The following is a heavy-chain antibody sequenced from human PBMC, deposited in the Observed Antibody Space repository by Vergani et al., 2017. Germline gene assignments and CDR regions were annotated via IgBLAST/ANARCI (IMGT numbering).Heavy chain of an antibody. CDR3: ARYDYYDSSGYYLNWFDP. J-gene: IGHJ5*02. D-gene: IGHD3-22*01. CDR1: GGSISSGGYY. V-gene: IGHV4-39*07. CDR2: IYYSGST. Sequence: QVQLQESGPGLVKPSQTLSLTCTVSGGSISSGGYYWGWIRQPPGKGLEWIGSIYYSGSTYYNPSLKSRVTISVDTSKNQFSLKLSSVTAADTAVYYCARYDYYDSSGYYLNWFDPWGQGTLVTVSS.